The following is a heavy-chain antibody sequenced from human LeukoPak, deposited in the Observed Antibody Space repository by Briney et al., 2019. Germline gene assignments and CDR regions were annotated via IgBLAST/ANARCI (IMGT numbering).Heavy chain of an antibody. V-gene: IGHV4-61*02. CDR2: IYTSGNT. CDR1: VGSISSGSYY. Sequence: SQTLSLTCTVSVGSISSGSYYWSWIRQPAGKGLEWIGRIYTSGNTNYNPSLKSRVTISVDTSKNQFSLKLSSVTAADTAVYYCARDPLDFFDYWGQGTLVTVSS. CDR3: ARDPLDFFDY. J-gene: IGHJ4*02.